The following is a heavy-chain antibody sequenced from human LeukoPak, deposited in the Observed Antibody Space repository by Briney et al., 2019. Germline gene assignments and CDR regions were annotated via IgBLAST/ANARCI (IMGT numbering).Heavy chain of an antibody. CDR2: IYHSGST. J-gene: IGHJ6*03. CDR1: GGSISSYY. Sequence: PSETLSLTCTVSGGSISSYYWGWIRQPPGKGLEWIGSIYHSGSTYYNPSLKSRVTISVDTSKNQFSLKLSSVTAADTAVYYCARDGPSTVVYYYYYMDVWGKGTTVTVSS. V-gene: IGHV4-38-2*02. CDR3: ARDGPSTVVYYYYYMDV. D-gene: IGHD4-23*01.